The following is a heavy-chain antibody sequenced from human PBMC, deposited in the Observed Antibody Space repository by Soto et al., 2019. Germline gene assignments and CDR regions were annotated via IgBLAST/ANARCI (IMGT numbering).Heavy chain of an antibody. V-gene: IGHV3-73*01. D-gene: IGHD2-2*01. Sequence: GGSLRLSCAASGFTFGASALQWVRQASGKGLEWLGRIGSKGETYATTYAASVKGRFTISRDDSKKTAYLQMNSLKIDDTAVYYCTSRRVWPAVDSLDYSGPGPLVTVSS. J-gene: IGHJ4*02. CDR1: GFTFGASA. CDR2: IGSKGETYAT. CDR3: TSRRVWPAVDSLDY.